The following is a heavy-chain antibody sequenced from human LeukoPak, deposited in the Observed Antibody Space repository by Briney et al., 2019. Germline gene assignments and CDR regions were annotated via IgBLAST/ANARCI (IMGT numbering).Heavy chain of an antibody. D-gene: IGHD3-10*01. CDR2: IKQDGSEK. CDR3: ARDVGADWRGDAFDI. V-gene: IGHV3-7*01. CDR1: GFTFSSYW. J-gene: IGHJ3*02. Sequence: PGGSLRLSCAASGFTFSSYWMSWVRQAPGKGLEWVASIKQDGSEKYYVDSVKGRFTISRDNAKNSLYLQMNSLRAEDTAVYYCARDVGADWRGDAFDIWGQGTMVTVSS.